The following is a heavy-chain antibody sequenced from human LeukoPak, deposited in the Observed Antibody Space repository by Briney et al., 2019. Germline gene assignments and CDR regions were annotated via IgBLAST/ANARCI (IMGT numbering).Heavy chain of an antibody. CDR2: IIPILGIA. Sequence: SVKVSCKASGGTFSSYAISWVRQAPGQGLEWMGRIIPILGIANYAQKFRGRVTITADKSTSTAYMELSSLRSEDTAVYYCARDSSIAAAASDWGQGTMVTVSS. V-gene: IGHV1-69*04. CDR3: ARDSSIAAAASD. J-gene: IGHJ3*01. CDR1: GGTFSSYA. D-gene: IGHD6-13*01.